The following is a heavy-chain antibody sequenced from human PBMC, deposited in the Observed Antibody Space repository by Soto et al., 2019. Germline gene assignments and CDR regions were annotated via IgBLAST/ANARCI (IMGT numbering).Heavy chain of an antibody. J-gene: IGHJ3*02. CDR3: AKALTGDAFDI. D-gene: IGHD2-8*02. Sequence: QLGGSLRLSCAASGFTFSSYGMHWVRQAPGKGLEWVAVISYDGSNKYYADSVKGRFTISRDNSKNTLYLQMNSLRAEDTAVYYCAKALTGDAFDIWGQGTMVTVSS. CDR1: GFTFSSYG. V-gene: IGHV3-30*18. CDR2: ISYDGSNK.